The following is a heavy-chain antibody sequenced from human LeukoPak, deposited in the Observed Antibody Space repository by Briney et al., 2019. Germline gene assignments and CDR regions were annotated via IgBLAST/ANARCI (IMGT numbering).Heavy chain of an antibody. V-gene: IGHV1-24*01. CDR3: ATDPLRYYDCWSGYYT. J-gene: IGHJ5*02. CDR1: GYTLTELS. Sequence: ASVKVSCKVSGYTLTELSMHWVRQAPAKGLEWMGGFDPEDGETIYAQKFQGRVTMTDDTSTDTAYMELSSLRSEDTAVYYCATDPLRYYDCWSGYYTWGQGTLVTVSS. D-gene: IGHD3-3*01. CDR2: FDPEDGET.